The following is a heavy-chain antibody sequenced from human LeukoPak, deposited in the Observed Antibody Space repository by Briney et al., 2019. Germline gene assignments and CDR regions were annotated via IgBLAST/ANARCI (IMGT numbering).Heavy chain of an antibody. CDR3: AKDQGWELLLYHYYGMYV. D-gene: IGHD1-26*01. CDR1: GFTFSSYG. V-gene: IGHV3-30*18. CDR2: ISYDGSNK. Sequence: GRSLRLSCAASGFTFSSYGMHWVRQAPGKGLEWVAVISYDGSNKYYADSVKGRFTISRDNSKNTLYLQMSSLRAEDTAVYYCAKDQGWELLLYHYYGMYVWGQGTTVTVSS. J-gene: IGHJ6*02.